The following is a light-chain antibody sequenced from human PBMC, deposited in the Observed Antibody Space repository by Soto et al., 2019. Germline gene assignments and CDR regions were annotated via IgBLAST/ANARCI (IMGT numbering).Light chain of an antibody. CDR3: ISYAGSNNLV. CDR1: SSDIGGYDY. Sequence: QSVLTQPPSASGSPGQSVTISCTGTSSDIGGYDYVSWYQQHLGKAPKLIIYEVNKRPSGVPDRFSGSKSGNTASLIVSGLQAEDEADYYCISYAGSNNLVFAGGTKLTVL. J-gene: IGLJ3*02. CDR2: EVN. V-gene: IGLV2-8*01.